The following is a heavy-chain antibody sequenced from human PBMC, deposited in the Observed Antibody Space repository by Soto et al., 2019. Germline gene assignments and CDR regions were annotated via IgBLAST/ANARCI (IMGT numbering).Heavy chain of an antibody. CDR1: GGTFSSFV. CDR3: AREGDMKFHSDSSDEPGY. V-gene: IGHV1-69*04. D-gene: IGHD3-22*01. J-gene: IGHJ4*02. CDR2: IIPSIGII. Sequence: QVQLVQSGAEVKKPDSSVKVSCKASGGTFSSFVISWVRQAPGQGLEWMGRIIPSIGIINYAQKFQGRVTITAXTXTXTPXMELSSLRSDDTAVYYCAREGDMKFHSDSSDEPGYWGQGTLVTVSS.